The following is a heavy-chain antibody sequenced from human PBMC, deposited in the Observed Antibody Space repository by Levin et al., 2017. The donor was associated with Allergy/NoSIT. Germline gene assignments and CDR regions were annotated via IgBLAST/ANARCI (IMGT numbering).Heavy chain of an antibody. CDR2: IYYSGST. CDR3: AGKYYDFWSGYRYYYYGMDV. CDR1: GGSISSYY. V-gene: IGHV4-59*01. D-gene: IGHD3-3*01. Sequence: PSETLSLTCTVSGGSISSYYWSWIRQPPGKGLEWIGYIYYSGSTNYNPSLKSRVTISVDTSKNQFSLKLSSVTAADTAVYYCAGKYYDFWSGYRYYYYGMDVWGQGTTVTVSS. J-gene: IGHJ6*02.